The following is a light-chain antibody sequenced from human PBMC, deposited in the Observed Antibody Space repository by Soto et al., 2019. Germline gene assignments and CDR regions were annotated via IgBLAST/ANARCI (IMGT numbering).Light chain of an antibody. CDR1: QSVSSSR. V-gene: IGKV3D-20*02. CDR3: QQRSNWPPVT. CDR2: DGF. Sequence: DIVLTQSPATLSLSPGERATLSCGASQSVSSSRLAWYQQKPALAPRLLIYDGFLRATGIPDRFSGSGSGTDFTLTISSLEPEDFAVYYCQQRSNWPPVTFGGGTKVDIK. J-gene: IGKJ4*01.